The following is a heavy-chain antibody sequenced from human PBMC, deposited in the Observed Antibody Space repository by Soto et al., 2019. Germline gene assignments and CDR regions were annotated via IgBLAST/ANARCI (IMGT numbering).Heavy chain of an antibody. J-gene: IGHJ4*02. CDR3: ARSPQYSSGWNGGFDY. CDR1: GDFLTTYY. CDR2: IFYGGHT. Sequence: SETLSLTCDVSGDFLTTYYWNWIRQSPGKGLEWIGYIFYGGHTNYNPSLRGRATISVDTSKNQFSLKLSSVTAADTAVYYCARSPQYSSGWNGGFDYWGQGTLVTVSS. V-gene: IGHV4-59*01. D-gene: IGHD6-19*01.